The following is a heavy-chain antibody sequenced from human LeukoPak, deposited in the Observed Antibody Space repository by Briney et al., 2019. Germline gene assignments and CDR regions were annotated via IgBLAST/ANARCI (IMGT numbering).Heavy chain of an antibody. J-gene: IGHJ1*01. Sequence: LEWVXAISGXGGSTYYADSVKGRFTISRDNSKNTLYLQMNSLRAEDTAVYYCAKDTYYDILTGYRYTEYFQHWGQGTLVTVSS. D-gene: IGHD3-9*01. V-gene: IGHV3-23*01. CDR3: AKDTYYDILTGYRYTEYFQH. CDR2: ISGXGGST.